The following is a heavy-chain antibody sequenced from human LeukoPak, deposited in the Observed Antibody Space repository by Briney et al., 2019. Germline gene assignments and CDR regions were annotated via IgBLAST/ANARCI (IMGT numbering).Heavy chain of an antibody. J-gene: IGHJ2*01. V-gene: IGHV1-2*02. Sequence: GASVKVSCKASGYGFTGYYMHWVRQAPGQGLEWMGWINPNSGGTNYAQKYQGRVTMTRVTSISTAYMDLSRLRSDDTAVYYCAREGRGWYFDLWGRGTLVTVPS. CDR2: INPNSGGT. CDR3: AREGRGWYFDL. CDR1: GYGFTGYY. D-gene: IGHD3-10*01.